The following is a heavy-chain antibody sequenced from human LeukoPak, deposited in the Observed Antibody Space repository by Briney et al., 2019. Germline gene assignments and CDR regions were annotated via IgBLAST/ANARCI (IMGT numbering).Heavy chain of an antibody. CDR3: AKDLRYYYGSGSYYYYGMDV. V-gene: IGHV3-23*01. CDR1: GFTFSSYA. D-gene: IGHD3-10*01. CDR2: ISGSGGST. J-gene: IGHJ6*02. Sequence: GGSLRLSCAASGFTFSSYAMSWVRQAPGKGLEWVSAISGSGGSTYYADSVKGRFTISRDNSKNTLYLQMNSLRAEDTAVYYCAKDLRYYYGSGSYYYYGMDVWGQGTTVTVPS.